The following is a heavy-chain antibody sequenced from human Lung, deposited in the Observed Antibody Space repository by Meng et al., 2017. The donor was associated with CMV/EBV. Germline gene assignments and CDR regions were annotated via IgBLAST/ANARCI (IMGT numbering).Heavy chain of an antibody. CDR2: INHSGST. D-gene: IGHD5-18*01. CDR1: GGSFSGYY. J-gene: IGHJ6*02. V-gene: IGHV4-34*01. CDR3: ARSYSYGWGPYYYYYGMDV. Sequence: GSXRLXCAVYGGSFSGYYWSWIRQPPGKGLEWIGEINHSGSTNYNPSLKSRVTISVDTSKNQFSLKLSSVTAADTAVYYCARSYSYGWGPYYYYYGMDVWXQGTXVTVAS.